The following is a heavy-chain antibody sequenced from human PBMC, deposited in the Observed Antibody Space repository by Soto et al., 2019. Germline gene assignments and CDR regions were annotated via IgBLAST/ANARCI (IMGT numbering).Heavy chain of an antibody. V-gene: IGHV3-33*01. J-gene: IGHJ6*02. Sequence: PGGSLRLSCAASGFTFSSYGMHWVRQAPCKGLEWVAVIWYDGSNKYYADSVKGRFTISRDNSKNTLYLQMNSLRAEDTAVYYCARDRVTILWPYGMHVWGQGTTVTSP. CDR3: ARDRVTILWPYGMHV. D-gene: IGHD3-3*01. CDR1: GFTFSSYG. CDR2: IWYDGSNK.